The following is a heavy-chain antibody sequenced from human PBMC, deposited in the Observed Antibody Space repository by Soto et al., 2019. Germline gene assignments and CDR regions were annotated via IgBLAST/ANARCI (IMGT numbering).Heavy chain of an antibody. V-gene: IGHV3-53*04. CDR1: GFTVSSNY. CDR3: ARTMVRGVTVAFDI. D-gene: IGHD3-10*01. J-gene: IGHJ3*02. Sequence: EVQLVESGGGLVQPGGSLRLSCAASGFTVSSNYMSWVRQAPGKGLEWVSVIYSGGSTYYADSVKGRFTISRHNSKNTLYLQMTSLRAEDTAVYYCARTMVRGVTVAFDIWGQGTMVTVSS. CDR2: IYSGGST.